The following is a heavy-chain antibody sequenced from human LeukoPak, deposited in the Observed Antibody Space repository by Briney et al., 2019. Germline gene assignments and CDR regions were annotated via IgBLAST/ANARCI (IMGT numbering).Heavy chain of an antibody. Sequence: PSETLSLTCTVSGGSISSYYWSWIRQPAGKGLEWIGRIYTSGSTNYNPSLKSRVTMSVDTSKNQFSLKLSSVTAADTAVYYCARDRDSGDYEYYFDYWGQGTLVTVSS. V-gene: IGHV4-4*07. CDR2: IYTSGST. CDR1: GGSISSYY. J-gene: IGHJ4*02. CDR3: ARDRDSGDYEYYFDY. D-gene: IGHD4-17*01.